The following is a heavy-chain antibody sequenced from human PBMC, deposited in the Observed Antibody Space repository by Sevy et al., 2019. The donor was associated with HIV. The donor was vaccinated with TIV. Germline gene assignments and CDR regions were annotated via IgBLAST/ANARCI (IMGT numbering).Heavy chain of an antibody. Sequence: GGSLRLSCAASGFTFSSYAMHWVRQAPGKGLEWVAVISYDGSNKYYADSVKGRFTIPRDNSKNTLYLQMNSLRAEDTAVYSGARVGPNWNYAGWFDPWGQGTLVTVSS. V-gene: IGHV3-30-3*01. CDR2: ISYDGSNK. CDR3: ARVGPNWNYAGWFDP. CDR1: GFTFSSYA. D-gene: IGHD1-7*01. J-gene: IGHJ5*02.